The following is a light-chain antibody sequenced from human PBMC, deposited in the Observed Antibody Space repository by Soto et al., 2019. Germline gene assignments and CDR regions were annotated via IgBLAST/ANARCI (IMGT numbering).Light chain of an antibody. CDR3: QQYGSSQFT. J-gene: IGKJ3*01. V-gene: IGKV3-20*01. Sequence: EIVLTQSPGTLSLSPGERATLSCRASQSVSSSYLAWYQQKPGQAPRLLIYGASSRATGIPDRFSGSGSGTDLHLTISRLEPEDFAVYYCQQYGSSQFTFGPGTKVDIK. CDR1: QSVSSSY. CDR2: GAS.